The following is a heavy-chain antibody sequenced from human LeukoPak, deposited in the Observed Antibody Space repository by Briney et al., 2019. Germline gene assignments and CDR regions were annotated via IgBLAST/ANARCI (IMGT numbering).Heavy chain of an antibody. Sequence: PGGSLRLSCAASGFTFSSYAMGWVRQAPGKGLEWVSVISGSGGSTYYADSVKGRFTISRDNSKNTLYMQMNSLRAEDTAVYYCAKDQVGSTHFDYWVQGTLVTVSS. J-gene: IGHJ4*02. CDR1: GFTFSSYA. CDR2: ISGSGGST. CDR3: AKDQVGSTHFDY. D-gene: IGHD1-26*01. V-gene: IGHV3-23*01.